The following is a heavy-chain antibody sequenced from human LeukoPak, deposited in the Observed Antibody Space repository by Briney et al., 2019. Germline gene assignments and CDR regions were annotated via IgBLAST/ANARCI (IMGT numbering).Heavy chain of an antibody. CDR3: AKPLWSSGSYSLDY. CDR2: IWYDGSNK. CDR1: GFTFSSYG. V-gene: IGHV3-33*06. D-gene: IGHD3-10*01. Sequence: GRSLRLSCAASGFTFSSYGMLWVRQAPGKGLEGVAVIWYDGSNKYYADSVKGRFTISRDNSKNTLYLQMNSLRAEDTAVYYCAKPLWSSGSYSLDYWGQGTLVTVSS. J-gene: IGHJ4*02.